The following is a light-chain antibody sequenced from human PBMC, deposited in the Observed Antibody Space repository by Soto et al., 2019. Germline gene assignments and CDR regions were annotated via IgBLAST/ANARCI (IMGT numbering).Light chain of an antibody. CDR1: SSNIGSNY. CDR2: RNN. J-gene: IGLJ1*01. CDR3: AAWDDSLSGSYV. Sequence: QSVLTQPTSASGTPGQRVTISCSGSSSNIGSNYVYWYQQLPGTAPKLLIYRNNERPSGVPDRFSGSKSGTSASLAISGLRFEEEADYYCAAWDDSLSGSYVLGTGTKLTVL. V-gene: IGLV1-47*01.